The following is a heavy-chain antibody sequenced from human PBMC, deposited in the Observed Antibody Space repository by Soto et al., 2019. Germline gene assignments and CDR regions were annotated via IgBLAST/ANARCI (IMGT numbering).Heavy chain of an antibody. CDR2: ISYDGGNK. J-gene: IGHJ4*02. Sequence: QVQLVESGGGVVQPGRSLRLSCAASGFTFSTYAMHWVRQAPGKGLEWVSLISYDGGNKYYADSVKGRFTISRDNSKNPLYLQMNSLRTEDTAVYYCASAYGDYYFDYWGQGTLVTVSS. D-gene: IGHD4-17*01. CDR1: GFTFSTYA. CDR3: ASAYGDYYFDY. V-gene: IGHV3-30-3*01.